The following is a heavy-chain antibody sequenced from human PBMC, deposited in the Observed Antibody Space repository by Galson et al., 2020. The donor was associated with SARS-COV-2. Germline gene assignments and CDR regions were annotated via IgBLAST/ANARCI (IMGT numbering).Heavy chain of an antibody. D-gene: IGHD6-19*01. V-gene: IGHV3-9*01. J-gene: IGHJ4*02. Sequence: GGSLRLSCAASGFTFDDYAMHWVRQAPGKGPEWVSTITWNSGTTAYADSVKGRFTISRDNAKNSLYLQMNSLRAEDTAFYYCAKGPNSYSSAWFGIYFWGQGTLVSVSA. CDR1: GFTFDDYA. CDR2: ITWNSGTT. CDR3: AKGPNSYSSAWFGIYF.